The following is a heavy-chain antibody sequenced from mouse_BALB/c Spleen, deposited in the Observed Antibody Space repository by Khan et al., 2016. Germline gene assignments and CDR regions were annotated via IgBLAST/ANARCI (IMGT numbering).Heavy chain of an antibody. J-gene: IGHJ2*01. D-gene: IGHD1-1*01. CDR2: IDPYNGGT. Sequence: VQLQQSGPGLVKPGASVTVSCKASGYAFTSYNMYWVKQSHGKSLEWIGYIDPYNGGTNYNQKFKGKVTLTVDKSTSTAYMHINSLTSEDSAAYYCVREGIPTVVAKGLDYWGQGTPLTVPS. CDR1: GYAFTSYN. V-gene: IGHV1S135*01. CDR3: VREGIPTVVAKGLDY.